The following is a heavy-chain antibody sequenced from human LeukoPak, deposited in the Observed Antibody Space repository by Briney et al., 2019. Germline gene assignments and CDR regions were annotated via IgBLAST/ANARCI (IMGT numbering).Heavy chain of an antibody. J-gene: IGHJ4*02. V-gene: IGHV4-59*01. CDR3: ARAVARSWYITN. CDR1: GGSISSYY. D-gene: IGHD6-13*01. Sequence: KSSETLSLTCTVSGGSISSYYWSWIRQPPGKGLEWIGYIYYSGSTNYNPSLKSRVTISVDTSKNQFSLKLSSVTAADTAVYYCARAVARSWYITNWGQGTLVTVSS. CDR2: IYYSGST.